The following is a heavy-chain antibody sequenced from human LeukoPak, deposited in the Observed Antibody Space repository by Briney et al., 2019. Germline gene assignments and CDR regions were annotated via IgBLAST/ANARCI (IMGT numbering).Heavy chain of an antibody. V-gene: IGHV4-59*08. J-gene: IGHJ4*02. CDR3: ARHFTDSSGYYYDTDY. CDR1: GGSISSYY. Sequence: SETLSLTCTVSGGSISSYYWSWIRQPPGKGLEWIGYIYYSGSTNYNPSLKSRVTISVDTSKNQFSLKLSSVTAADTAVYYCARHFTDSSGYYYDTDYWGQGTLVTVSS. CDR2: IYYSGST. D-gene: IGHD3-22*01.